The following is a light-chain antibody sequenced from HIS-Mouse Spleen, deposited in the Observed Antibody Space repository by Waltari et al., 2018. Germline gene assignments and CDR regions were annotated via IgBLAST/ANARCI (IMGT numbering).Light chain of an antibody. J-gene: IGLJ1*01. CDR1: SSDVGRYNL. V-gene: IGLV2-23*01. Sequence: QSALTQPASVSGSPGQSITISCTGPSSDVGRYNLVSWYQQHPGKAPKLMIFEGSKRPSGVSNRFSGSKSGNTASLTISGLQAEDEADYYCCSYAGSSTYYVFGTGTKVTVL. CDR3: CSYAGSSTYYV. CDR2: EGS.